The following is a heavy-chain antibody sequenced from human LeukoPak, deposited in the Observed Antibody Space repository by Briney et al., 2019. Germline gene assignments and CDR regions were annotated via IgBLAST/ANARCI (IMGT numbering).Heavy chain of an antibody. V-gene: IGHV3-21*01. D-gene: IGHD2-21*01. CDR1: GFPFSSYS. CDR2: ISSSSSYI. J-gene: IGHJ6*02. Sequence: GGSLSLSCAASGFPFSSYSMNWVRPAPGKGLEWVSSISSSSSYIYYSDSVKGRFTISRDNAKNSLYLQMNSLRAEDTAVYYCARAVYRDYQGPGDFNFYGMDVWGQGTTVTVSS. CDR3: ARAVYRDYQGPGDFNFYGMDV.